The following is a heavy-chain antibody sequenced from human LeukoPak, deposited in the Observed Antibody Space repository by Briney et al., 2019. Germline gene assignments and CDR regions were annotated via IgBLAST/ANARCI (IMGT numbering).Heavy chain of an antibody. J-gene: IGHJ4*02. CDR1: GFTFSSYG. D-gene: IGHD4-17*01. Sequence: PGGSLRLSCAASGFTFSSYGMHWVRQAPGKGLEWVAVISYDGSNKYYADSVKGRFTISRDNSKNTLYLQMNSLRAEDTAVYYCAKNDYGVLGSHFDYWGQGTLVTVSS. CDR3: AKNDYGVLGSHFDY. CDR2: ISYDGSNK. V-gene: IGHV3-30*18.